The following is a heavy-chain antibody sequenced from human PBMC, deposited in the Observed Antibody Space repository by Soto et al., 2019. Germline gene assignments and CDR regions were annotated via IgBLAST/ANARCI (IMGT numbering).Heavy chain of an antibody. J-gene: IGHJ4*02. CDR2: ITSSSSTI. CDR3: ARDAGSLGY. CDR1: GFTFSSYN. D-gene: IGHD3-10*01. Sequence: EVQLVESGGGLVQPGGSLRLSCAASGFTFSSYNMSWVRQAPGKGLEWVSYITSSSSTIYYADSVKGRLTISRDNAKSSLYLQMNSLRAEDTAVYYCARDAGSLGYWGQGTLVTVSS. V-gene: IGHV3-48*01.